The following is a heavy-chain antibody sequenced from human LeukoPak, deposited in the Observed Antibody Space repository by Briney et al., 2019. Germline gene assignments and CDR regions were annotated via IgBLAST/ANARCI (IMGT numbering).Heavy chain of an antibody. D-gene: IGHD1-1*01. CDR1: GFTFTSSA. CDR3: ARDPSPTGTEYYFDY. V-gene: IGHV1-58*01. J-gene: IGHJ4*02. Sequence: GASVKVSCKASGFTFTSSAVQWVRQARGQRLEWIGWIVVGSGNTNYAQKFQERVTITRDMSTSTAYMELSSLRSEDTAVYYCARDPSPTGTEYYFDYWGQGTLVTVSS. CDR2: IVVGSGNT.